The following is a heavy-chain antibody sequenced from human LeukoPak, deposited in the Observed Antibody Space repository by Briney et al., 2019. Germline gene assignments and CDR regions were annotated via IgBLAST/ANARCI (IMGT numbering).Heavy chain of an antibody. D-gene: IGHD1-26*01. CDR1: GLAFSNHA. V-gene: IGHV3-23*01. Sequence: GGSLRLSCEASGLAFSNHAMTWVRQAPGKGLEWVSGITSSGGSTYYAESVKGRFTISRDNSKNTLYLQMNSLRAGDTAVYYCATRPPSETYYGVLDYWGQGTLVTVSS. CDR3: ATRPPSETYYGVLDY. CDR2: ITSSGGST. J-gene: IGHJ4*02.